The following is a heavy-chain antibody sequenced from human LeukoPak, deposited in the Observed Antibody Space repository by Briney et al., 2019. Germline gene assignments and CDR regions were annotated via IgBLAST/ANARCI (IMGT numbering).Heavy chain of an antibody. CDR2: IYYSGRT. V-gene: IGHV4-59*01. CDR3: AREATTGLDY. J-gene: IGHJ4*02. D-gene: IGHD4-17*01. Sequence: SETLSLTCTVSGDSISSYYWSWIRQPPGKGLEWIGHIYYSGRTNYNPSLKSRVTISVDTSKNQLSLKLSSVTAADTAVYYCAREATTGLDYRGQGTLVTVSS. CDR1: GDSISSYY.